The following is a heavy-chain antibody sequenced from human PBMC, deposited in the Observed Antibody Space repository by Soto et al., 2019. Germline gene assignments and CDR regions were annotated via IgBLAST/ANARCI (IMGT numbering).Heavy chain of an antibody. D-gene: IGHD3-22*01. CDR2: IYYSGST. Sequence: SETLSLTCTVSGGSISSGGYYWSWIRQHPGKGLEWIGYIYYSGSTHYNPSLKSRVTISVDTSKNQFSLRLSSVTAADTAVYYCARDQDFYDSSSHDAFEIWGQGTMVTVSS. CDR3: ARDQDFYDSSSHDAFEI. J-gene: IGHJ3*02. V-gene: IGHV4-31*03. CDR1: GGSISSGGYY.